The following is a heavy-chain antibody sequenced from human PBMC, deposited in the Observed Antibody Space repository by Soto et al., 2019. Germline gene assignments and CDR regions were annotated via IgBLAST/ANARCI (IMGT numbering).Heavy chain of an antibody. V-gene: IGHV1-24*01. CDR3: TTYHGDYNFDH. CDR1: GYTLNEVA. J-gene: IGHJ5*02. Sequence: ASVKVSCKVSGYTLNEVAMHWVRQAPGKGLEWLGGFDPDEAETIYAQHFQGRVTMTEDTSTDTVYMELSSLRSEDTALYFCTTYHGDYNFDHWGQGTLVTXSS. D-gene: IGHD4-17*01. CDR2: FDPDEAET.